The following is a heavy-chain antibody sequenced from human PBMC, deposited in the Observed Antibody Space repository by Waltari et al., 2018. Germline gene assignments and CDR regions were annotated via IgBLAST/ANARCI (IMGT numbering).Heavy chain of an antibody. CDR1: GGSISSGGYS. Sequence: QLQLQESGSGLVKPSQTLSLTCAVSGGSISSGGYSWSWIRQPPGKGLAWIGYIYHSGSTYYNPAVKSRVTISVDRSKNQFSLKLSSVTAADTAVYYCARKLELPYDAFDIWGQGTMVTVSS. V-gene: IGHV4-30-2*01. CDR3: ARKLELPYDAFDI. D-gene: IGHD1-7*01. CDR2: IYHSGST. J-gene: IGHJ3*02.